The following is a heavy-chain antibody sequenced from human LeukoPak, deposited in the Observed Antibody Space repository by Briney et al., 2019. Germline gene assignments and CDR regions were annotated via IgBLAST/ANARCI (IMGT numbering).Heavy chain of an antibody. CDR2: ISYDGSNK. J-gene: IGHJ4*02. CDR1: RLTFSSYA. Sequence: GRSLRLSCAASRLTFSSYAMHWVRQAAGRGLGWVAVISYDGSNKYYADSVKGRFTISRDNSKNTLYLQMNSLRAEDMAVYYCARDLYGDYAGAWGQGTLVTVSS. CDR3: ARDLYGDYAGA. D-gene: IGHD4-17*01. V-gene: IGHV3-30*04.